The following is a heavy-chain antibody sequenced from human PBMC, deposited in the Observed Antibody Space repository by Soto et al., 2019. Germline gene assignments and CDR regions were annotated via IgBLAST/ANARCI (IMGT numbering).Heavy chain of an antibody. CDR1: GGSVSSGSYY. CDR2: IYYSGST. CDR3: ARGGGVNYYGSGSYLPPPFDY. D-gene: IGHD3-10*01. Sequence: ASETLSLTCTVSGGSVSSGSYYWSWIRQPPGKGLEWIGYIYYSGSTNYNPSLKSRVTISVDTSKNQFSLKLSSVTAADTAVYYCARGGGVNYYGSGSYLPPPFDYWGQGTLVTVSS. V-gene: IGHV4-61*01. J-gene: IGHJ4*02.